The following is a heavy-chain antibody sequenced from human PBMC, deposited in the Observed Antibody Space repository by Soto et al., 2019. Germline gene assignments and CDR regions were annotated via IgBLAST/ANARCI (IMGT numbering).Heavy chain of an antibody. Sequence: QVQLVQSGAEVKKPGASVKVSCKASGYTFTSYGISWARQAPGQGLDWMGWISAYNGNTKYAQDVQGRVTMTTDTSTSTAYMELRSLRSDDTAMYYCARFSGGSYNTYYFYYGMDVWGQGTTVTVSS. D-gene: IGHD2-15*01. CDR2: ISAYNGNT. CDR1: GYTFTSYG. CDR3: ARFSGGSYNTYYFYYGMDV. J-gene: IGHJ6*02. V-gene: IGHV1-18*04.